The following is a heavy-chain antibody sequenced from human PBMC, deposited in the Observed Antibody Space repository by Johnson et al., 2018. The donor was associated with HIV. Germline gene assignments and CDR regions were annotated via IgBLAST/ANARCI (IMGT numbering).Heavy chain of an antibody. CDR3: ARLPSGRGAFDI. J-gene: IGHJ3*02. V-gene: IGHV3-53*01. CDR1: GFTVSTNY. Sequence: VQLVESGGGLVQPGGSLRLSCAASGFTVSTNYMSWVRQAPGKGLEWVSIIYSGGSTYYADSVKGRFTISRDNSQNTLYLQMNSLRAEDTAVYYCARLPSGRGAFDIWGQGTMVTVSS. D-gene: IGHD3-10*01. CDR2: IYSGGST.